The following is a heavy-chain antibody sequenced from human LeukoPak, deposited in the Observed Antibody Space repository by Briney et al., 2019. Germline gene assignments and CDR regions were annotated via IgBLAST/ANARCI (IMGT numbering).Heavy chain of an antibody. Sequence: GEPLKTSCQGSGSRFTSYGIGWVGRLPGKGLGWMGTIYPGESDTRYSPSFQGQVTISADKSIGTAYLQWSSLKASDTAMYYCARGGGVYGGGWFDHWGQGTLVTVSS. CDR2: IYPGESDT. D-gene: IGHD5/OR15-5a*01. CDR3: ARGGGVYGGGWFDH. CDR1: GSRFTSYG. V-gene: IGHV5-51*01. J-gene: IGHJ5*02.